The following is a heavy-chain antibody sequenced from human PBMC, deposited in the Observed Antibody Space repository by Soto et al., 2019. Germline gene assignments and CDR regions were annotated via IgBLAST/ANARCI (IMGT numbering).Heavy chain of an antibody. CDR3: ARHSRYCSGGTCYSFDY. CDR1: GGSISNSNYY. J-gene: IGHJ4*02. V-gene: IGHV4-39*01. Sequence: SETLSLTCTVSGGSISNSNYYWGWIRQPPGKGLEWIGSINYGGSTYYTPPLQSRVTISVDTSKKQVSLKLSSVTAADTAVYYCARHSRYCSGGTCYSFDYWGQGTLVTVS. CDR2: INYGGST. D-gene: IGHD2-15*01.